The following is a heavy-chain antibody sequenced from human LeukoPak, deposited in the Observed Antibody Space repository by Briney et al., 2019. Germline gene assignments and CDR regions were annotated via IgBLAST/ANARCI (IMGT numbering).Heavy chain of an antibody. CDR2: ISKDGSDK. D-gene: IGHD1-7*01. J-gene: IGHJ4*02. CDR1: GFTFSDYA. V-gene: IGHV3-30-3*01. CDR3: ARDYWWNYDY. Sequence: GGSLRLSGAASGFTFSDYAMHGVRQAPGKGLDWMAVISKDGSDKYYPGSVRGRFTISRDNSKNTIYLQMDSLSAEDTAIYYCARDYWWNYDYWGQGTLVTVSS.